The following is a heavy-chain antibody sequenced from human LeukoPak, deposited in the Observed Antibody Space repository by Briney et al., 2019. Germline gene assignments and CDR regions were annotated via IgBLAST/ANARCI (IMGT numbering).Heavy chain of an antibody. Sequence: GASVKVSCKASGYTFTGYYMHWVRQAPGQGLEWMGWINPNSGGTNYAQKFQGRLNMTRDTSISTAYMELSRLRSDDTAVYYCARLPYCSSTSCYLAPDDYYYYGMDVWGQGTTVTVSS. J-gene: IGHJ6*02. CDR2: INPNSGGT. D-gene: IGHD2-2*01. CDR1: GYTFTGYY. V-gene: IGHV1-2*02. CDR3: ARLPYCSSTSCYLAPDDYYYYGMDV.